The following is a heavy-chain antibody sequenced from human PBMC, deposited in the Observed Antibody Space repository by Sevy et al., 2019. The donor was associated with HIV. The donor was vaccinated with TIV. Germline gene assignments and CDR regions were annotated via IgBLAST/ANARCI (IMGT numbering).Heavy chain of an antibody. CDR1: GGTFSSYG. V-gene: IGHV1-69*13. D-gene: IGHD6-13*01. CDR3: ARDRDRGYFDP. Sequence: ASVKVSCKASGGTFSSYGISWLRQAPGQGLEWMGGIIAISGTTNYLQRFQGRITITADVSTRTVYMELRSLRIEDTAIYFCARDRDRGYFDPWGQGTLVTVSS. CDR2: IIAISGTT. J-gene: IGHJ5*02.